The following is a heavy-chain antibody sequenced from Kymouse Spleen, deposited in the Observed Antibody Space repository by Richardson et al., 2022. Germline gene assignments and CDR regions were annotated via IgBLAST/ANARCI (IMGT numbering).Heavy chain of an antibody. D-gene: IGHD2-8*01. J-gene: IGHJ6*02. CDR1: GFTFSSYG. V-gene: IGHV3-30*18. CDR2: ISYDGSNK. Sequence: QVQLVESGGGVVQPGRSLRLSCAASGFTFSSYGMHWVRQAPGKGLEWVAVISYDGSNKYYADSVKGRFTISRDNSKNTLYLQMNSLRAEDTAVYYCAKDGYCTNGVCPYYYYYYGMDVWGQGTTVTVSS. CDR3: AKDGYCTNGVCPYYYYYYGMDV.